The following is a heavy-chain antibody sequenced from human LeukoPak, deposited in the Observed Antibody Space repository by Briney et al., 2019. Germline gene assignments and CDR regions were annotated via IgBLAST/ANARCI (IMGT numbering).Heavy chain of an antibody. CDR2: INPNSGGT. V-gene: IGHV1-2*02. Sequence: ASVKVSCKACGYTFTGYYMHWVRQAPGQGLEWMGWINPNSGGTNYAQKFQGRVTMTRDTSISTAYMELSRLRSDDTAVYYCARGANYGDYGNWYFDLWGRGTLVTVSS. D-gene: IGHD4-17*01. CDR1: GYTFTGYY. J-gene: IGHJ2*01. CDR3: ARGANYGDYGNWYFDL.